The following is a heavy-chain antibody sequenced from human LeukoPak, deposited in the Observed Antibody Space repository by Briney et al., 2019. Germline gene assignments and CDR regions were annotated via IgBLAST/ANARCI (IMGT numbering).Heavy chain of an antibody. D-gene: IGHD5-18*01. J-gene: IGHJ4*02. V-gene: IGHV4-61*02. CDR2: IYTSGNT. CDR3: ARPTWIQLWVLEGYDY. Sequence: SETLSLTCTVFGVSTSSDSYYWSWIRQPAGKGLEWIGRIYTSGNTNYNPSLKSRVTMSVDTSKNQFSLKLSSVTAADTAVYYCARPTWIQLWVLEGYDYWGQGTLVTVSS. CDR1: GVSTSSDSYY.